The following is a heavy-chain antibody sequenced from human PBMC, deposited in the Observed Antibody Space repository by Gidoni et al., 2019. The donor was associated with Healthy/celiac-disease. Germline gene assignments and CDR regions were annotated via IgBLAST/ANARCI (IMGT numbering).Heavy chain of an antibody. CDR3: ARDQVRPTSKYCSGGSCPTLGY. CDR2: INPNSGGT. J-gene: IGHJ4*02. V-gene: IGHV1-2*02. D-gene: IGHD2-15*01. Sequence: QVQLVQPGAEGKKPGASVKAPCKASGYTLTGSYMHWLRQAPGQGLEWMRWINPNSGGTNYAQKFQGRVTMTRDTSISTAYMELSRLRSDDTAVYYCARDQVRPTSKYCSGGSCPTLGYWGQGTLVTVSS. CDR1: GYTLTGSY.